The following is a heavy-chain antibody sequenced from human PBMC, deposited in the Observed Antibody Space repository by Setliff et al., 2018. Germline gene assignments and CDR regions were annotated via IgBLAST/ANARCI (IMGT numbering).Heavy chain of an antibody. CDR1: GYPFNNYG. CDR2: IGGHNDDP. Sequence: ASVKVSCKASGYPFNNYGISWLRQTPGQGLEWMGWIGGHNDDPLFAKKFQGRVTMTTDTSTTTAYMELKSLRSDDTAVYYCARSWRAGALNHFDYWGQGSRVTVSS. CDR3: ARSWRAGALNHFDY. V-gene: IGHV1-18*01. J-gene: IGHJ4*02. D-gene: IGHD3-3*01.